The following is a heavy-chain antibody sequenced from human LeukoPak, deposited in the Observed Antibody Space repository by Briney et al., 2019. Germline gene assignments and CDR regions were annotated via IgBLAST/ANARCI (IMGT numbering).Heavy chain of an antibody. Sequence: GGSLRLSCAASGFTVSNNYMSWVRQAPGKGLEWVSVIYSDGSTYYADSVKGRFTISRDNSKNTLYLEMNSLRAEDTAVYYCARGLPYYYYMDVWGKGTTVTVSS. CDR1: GFTVSNNY. CDR3: ARGLPYYYYMDV. J-gene: IGHJ6*03. D-gene: IGHD2-15*01. V-gene: IGHV3-53*01. CDR2: IYSDGST.